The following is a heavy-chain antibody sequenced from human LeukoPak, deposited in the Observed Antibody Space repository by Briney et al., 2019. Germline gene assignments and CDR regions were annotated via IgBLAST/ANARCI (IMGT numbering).Heavy chain of an antibody. V-gene: IGHV4-39*01. Sequence: SETLSLTCDVFGGSINSGTFHWGWIRQSPGRGLEWLANFFYSGGTSYNPSLLSRVNISADTSKNQLYLRLTSVTAADTGLYYCVRQGYDFWNPFDYWGQGILVIASS. J-gene: IGHJ4*02. CDR3: VRQGYDFWNPFDY. CDR2: FFYSGGT. D-gene: IGHD3/OR15-3a*01. CDR1: GGSINSGTFH.